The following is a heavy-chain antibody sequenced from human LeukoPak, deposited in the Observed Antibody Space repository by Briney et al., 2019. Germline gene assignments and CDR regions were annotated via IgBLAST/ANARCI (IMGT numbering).Heavy chain of an antibody. J-gene: IGHJ5*02. CDR3: AKALGYYDSSGYP. V-gene: IGHV3-23*01. CDR2: ISGSGGST. D-gene: IGHD3-22*01. Sequence: GGSLRLSCAASGFTFSSSAMSWVRQVPGKGLEWVSAISGSGGSTYYADSVKGRFTISRDNSKNTLYLQMNSLRAEDTAVYYCAKALGYYDSSGYPWGQGTLVTVSS. CDR1: GFTFSSSA.